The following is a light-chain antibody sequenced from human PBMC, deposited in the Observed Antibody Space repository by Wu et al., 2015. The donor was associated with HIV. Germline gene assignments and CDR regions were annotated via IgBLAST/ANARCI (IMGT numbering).Light chain of an antibody. J-gene: IGKJ1*01. CDR1: QSVSSSY. V-gene: IGKV3-20*01. CDR2: GAS. CDR3: QQYGSSPWT. Sequence: IVLTQSPGTLSLSPGERATLSCRPSQSVSSSYLAWYQQRPGQAPRLLIYGASNRATGIPERFSGSGSGTDFTLTISRLEPEDFAVYYCQQYGSSPWTFGQGTKVEIK.